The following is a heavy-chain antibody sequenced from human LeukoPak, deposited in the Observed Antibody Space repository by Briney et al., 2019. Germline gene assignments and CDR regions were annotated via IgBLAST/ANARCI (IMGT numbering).Heavy chain of an antibody. V-gene: IGHV3-23*01. CDR1: GFTFSSYA. CDR3: AEGYLAYCSRTTCDVADGGDY. D-gene: IGHD2-2*01. Sequence: GGSLRLSCAASGFTFSSYAMTWVRQAPGKGLEWVSGISGSGRYTYYADSVKGRFTISRDNSKNTPYLQMNSLRAEDTAVYYCAEGYLAYCSRTTCDVADGGDYWGQGTLVTVSS. CDR2: ISGSGRYT. J-gene: IGHJ4*02.